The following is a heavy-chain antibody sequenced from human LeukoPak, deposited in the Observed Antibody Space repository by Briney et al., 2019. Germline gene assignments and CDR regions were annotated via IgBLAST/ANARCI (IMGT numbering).Heavy chain of an antibody. CDR3: ASLSPPIDF. CDR2: IYTSESS. V-gene: IGHV4-4*07. D-gene: IGHD3-16*01. CDR1: GGSVSTYY. J-gene: IGHJ4*02. Sequence: KPSETLSLTCTVSGGSVSTYYWSWIRQPAAKGLEWIGRIYTSESSRYNPSLKSRVTKSVDTSKNQISPNLTSVTAADTAVYYCASLSPPIDFWGQGILVTVSS.